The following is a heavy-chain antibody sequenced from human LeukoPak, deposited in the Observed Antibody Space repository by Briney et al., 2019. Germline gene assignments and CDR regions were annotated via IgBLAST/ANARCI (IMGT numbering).Heavy chain of an antibody. J-gene: IGHJ5*02. D-gene: IGHD6-6*01. CDR1: GGTFSSYA. Sequence: ASVKVSCKASGGTFSSYAISWVRQAPGQGLEWMGWISAYNGNTNYAQKLQGRVTMTTDTSTSTAYMELRSLRSDDTAVYYCARRSSIAELGWFDPWGQGTLVTVSS. V-gene: IGHV1-18*01. CDR2: ISAYNGNT. CDR3: ARRSSIAELGWFDP.